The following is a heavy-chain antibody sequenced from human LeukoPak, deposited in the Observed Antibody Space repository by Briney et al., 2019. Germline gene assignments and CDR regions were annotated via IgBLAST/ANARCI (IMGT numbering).Heavy chain of an antibody. CDR2: INHSGST. CDR3: ARGRVLNSSSWFRPRKQYDFDY. J-gene: IGHJ4*02. D-gene: IGHD6-13*01. V-gene: IGHV4-34*01. CDR1: GGSFSGYY. Sequence: PSETLSLTCAVYGGSFSGYYWSWIRQPPGKGLEWIGEINHSGSTNYNPSLKSRVTISVDTSKNQFSLKLSSVTAADTAVYYCARGRVLNSSSWFRPRKQYDFDYWGQGTLVTVSS.